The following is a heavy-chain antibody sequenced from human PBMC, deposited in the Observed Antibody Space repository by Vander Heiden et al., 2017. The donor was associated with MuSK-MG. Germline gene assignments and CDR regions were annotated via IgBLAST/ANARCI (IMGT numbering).Heavy chain of an antibody. CDR1: GFTFSRYG. CDR3: ARMALLRFVVVYGMDV. CDR2: ISFDGRNK. V-gene: IGHV3-30*03. D-gene: IGHD2-21*01. J-gene: IGHJ6*02. Sequence: QVQLVESGGGVVQPGRSLRLSSSASGFTFSRYGMHWVRQAPGKGLEWVAAISFDGRNKDYADSVKGRFTISRDNSRNTVSLQMNGLRGEDAAVYYCARMALLRFVVVYGMDVWGQGTTVTVSS.